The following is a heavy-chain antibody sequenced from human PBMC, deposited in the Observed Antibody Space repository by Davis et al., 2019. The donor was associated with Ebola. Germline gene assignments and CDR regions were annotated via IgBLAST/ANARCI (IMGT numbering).Heavy chain of an antibody. Sequence: MPSETLSLTCSVSGASITSYYWSWIRQAPGKGLEWIGFVHYSGITHYNPSLKSRVTMSIDTSENQFSLRMTSVTAADTAVYYCARDRYNWNLRRWFDPWGQGTLVTVSS. CDR1: GASITSYY. D-gene: IGHD1-1*01. J-gene: IGHJ5*02. CDR2: VHYSGIT. CDR3: ARDRYNWNLRRWFDP. V-gene: IGHV4-59*01.